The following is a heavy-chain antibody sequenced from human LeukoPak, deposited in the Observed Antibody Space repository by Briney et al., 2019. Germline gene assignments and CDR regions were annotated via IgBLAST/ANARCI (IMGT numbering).Heavy chain of an antibody. CDR1: GFTFSSYG. V-gene: IGHV3-30*02. J-gene: IGHJ4*02. CDR3: AKGPGLLWFGEYYFDY. CDR2: IRYDGSNK. Sequence: GGSLRLSCAASGFTFSSYGMHWVRQAPGKGLEWVAFIRYDGSNKYYADSVKGRFTISRDNSKNTLYLQMNSLRAEDTAVYYCAKGPGLLWFGEYYFDYWGQGTLVTVSS. D-gene: IGHD3-10*01.